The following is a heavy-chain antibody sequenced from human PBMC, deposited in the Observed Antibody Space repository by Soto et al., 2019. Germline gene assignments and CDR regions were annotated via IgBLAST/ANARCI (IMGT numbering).Heavy chain of an antibody. V-gene: IGHV1-18*01. CDR2: VSAYNGNT. CDR3: ARTYSKYFTSSESDH. CDR1: GYTFTNYG. Sequence: QVPLVQSAAEVKKPGASVKVSCKASGYTFTNYGINWVRQAPGQGLEWMGWVSAYNGNTNILERLQGRVTMTTDTSTNTAYMELRSLRSDDSAVYYCARTYSKYFTSSESDHWGQGTLVTVSS. J-gene: IGHJ4*02. D-gene: IGHD6-6*01.